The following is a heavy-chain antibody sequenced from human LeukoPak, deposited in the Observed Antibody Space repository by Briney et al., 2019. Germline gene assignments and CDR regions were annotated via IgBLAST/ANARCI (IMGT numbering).Heavy chain of an antibody. D-gene: IGHD6-13*01. V-gene: IGHV1-18*04. Sequence: ASVKVSCKASGYTFNNYYMHWVRQAPGQGLEWMGWISAYNGNTNYAQKLQGRVTMTTDTSTSTAYMELRSLRSDDTAVYYCATQQLAPDAFDIWGQGTMVTVSS. J-gene: IGHJ3*02. CDR2: ISAYNGNT. CDR1: GYTFNNYY. CDR3: ATQQLAPDAFDI.